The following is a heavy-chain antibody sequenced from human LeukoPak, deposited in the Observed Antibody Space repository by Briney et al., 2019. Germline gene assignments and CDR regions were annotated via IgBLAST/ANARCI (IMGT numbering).Heavy chain of an antibody. CDR2: IYYSGST. J-gene: IGHJ4*02. CDR3: ARHGSHYRVRGPVKTGYFDY. V-gene: IGHV4-59*08. Sequence: SETLSLTCTVSGVSISSYYWSWIRQPPGKGLEWIGYIYYSGSTNYNPSLKSRVTISVDTSKNQFSLKLSSVTAADTAVYYCARHGSHYRVRGPVKTGYFDYWGQGTLVTVSS. CDR1: GVSISSYY. D-gene: IGHD3-10*01.